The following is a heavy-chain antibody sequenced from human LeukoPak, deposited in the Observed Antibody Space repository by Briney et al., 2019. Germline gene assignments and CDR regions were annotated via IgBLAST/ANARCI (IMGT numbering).Heavy chain of an antibody. CDR3: AKGYTSGWPIRYYFDY. CDR2: INGDGSST. D-gene: IGHD6-19*01. Sequence: PGGSLRLSCEASGFTFRSYWMHWVRQAPGKGLVWVSRINGDGSSTSYADSVKGRFTISRDNPKNTLYLQMNSLSPEDTAVYYCAKGYTSGWPIRYYFDYWGQGTLVTVSS. J-gene: IGHJ4*02. CDR1: GFTFRSYW. V-gene: IGHV3-74*01.